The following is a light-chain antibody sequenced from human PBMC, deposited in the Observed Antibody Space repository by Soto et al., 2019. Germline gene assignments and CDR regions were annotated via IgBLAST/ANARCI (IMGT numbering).Light chain of an antibody. CDR1: SSNIGNNY. V-gene: IGLV1-51*01. J-gene: IGLJ2*01. CDR2: DNN. CDR3: GTWDSSLSAVV. Sequence: QSVLTQPPSVSAAPGQKVTLSCAGSSSNIGNNYVSWYQQLPGTAPKLLIYDNNKRPSGIPDRFSGSNSGTSATLGITGLQTGDEADYYCGTWDSSLSAVVFGGGTKLTVL.